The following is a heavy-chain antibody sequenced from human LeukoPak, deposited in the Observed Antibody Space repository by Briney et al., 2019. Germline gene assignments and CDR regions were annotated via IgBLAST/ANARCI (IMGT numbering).Heavy chain of an antibody. CDR1: DDSFSSHY. V-gene: IGHV4-59*11. CDR2: ISYIGST. J-gene: IGHJ3*02. CDR3: ARDLVTVTKGFDI. D-gene: IGHD4-17*01. Sequence: SETLSLTCAVYDDSFSSHYWTWIRQPPGKGLEWIGYISYIGSTNYNPSLKSRVTISIDTSKNQFSRKLSSVTAADTAVYYCARDLVTVTKGFDIWGQGTMVSVSS.